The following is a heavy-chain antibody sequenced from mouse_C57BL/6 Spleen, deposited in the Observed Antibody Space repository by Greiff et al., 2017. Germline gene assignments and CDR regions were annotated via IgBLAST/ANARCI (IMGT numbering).Heavy chain of an antibody. CDR2: ISDGGSYT. Sequence: EVNLVESGGGLVKPGGSLKLSCAASGFTFSSYAMSWVRQTPEKRLGWVATISDGGSYTYYPDNVKGPFTISRDNAKNNLYLQMSHLKSEDAAMYYGARDLSLGGWLLPPFAYWGQGTLVTVSA. CDR1: GFTFSSYA. D-gene: IGHD2-3*01. V-gene: IGHV5-4*01. CDR3: ARDLSLGGWLLPPFAY. J-gene: IGHJ3*01.